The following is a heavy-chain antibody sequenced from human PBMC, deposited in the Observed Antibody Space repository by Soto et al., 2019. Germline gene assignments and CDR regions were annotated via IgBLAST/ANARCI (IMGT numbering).Heavy chain of an antibody. CDR1: GFTFSSHW. D-gene: IGHD2-2*01. CDR3: TREAGYCSRTSCYRRAFDS. V-gene: IGHV3-74*01. J-gene: IGHJ3*02. Sequence: EVQLVESGGDLVQPGGSLRLSCAASGFTFSSHWMHWVRRVPGKGLVWVSHINTDGGITGYADSVKGRFTISRDNAKTTLYLQMNGLRVEDTSVYSCTREAGYCSRTSCYRRAFDSWGQGTMVTVSS. CDR2: INTDGGIT.